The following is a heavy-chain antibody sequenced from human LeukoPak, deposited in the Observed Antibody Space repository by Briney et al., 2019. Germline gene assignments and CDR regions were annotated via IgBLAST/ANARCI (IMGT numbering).Heavy chain of an antibody. Sequence: PGRSLRLSLAPSALTFISNWMHGFRQAQGKGRNWVSGIIWNGGRTGTAHSGKDRLTISTDNTKNSLYLQMNSLRADDTALYYCARRDIVVVPAAIFGAVDIWGQGTMVTVSS. CDR1: ALTFISNW. D-gene: IGHD2-2*02. CDR3: ARRDIVVVPAAIFGAVDI. J-gene: IGHJ3*02. V-gene: IGHV3-20*03. CDR2: IIWNGGRT.